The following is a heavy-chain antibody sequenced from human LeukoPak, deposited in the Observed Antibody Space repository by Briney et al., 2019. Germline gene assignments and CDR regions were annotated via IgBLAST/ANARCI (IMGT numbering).Heavy chain of an antibody. CDR1: GFTFSSYV. CDR3: ARDRGIVGTTGYYYMDV. CDR2: ISGTGGST. D-gene: IGHD1-26*01. Sequence: GGSLRLSCAASGFTFSSYVMSWVRQAPGKGLEWVSSISGTGGSTFYADSVKGRFTISRDNAKNTLYLQMNSLRVEDTAVYYCARDRGIVGTTGYYYMDVWGKGTTVTVSS. V-gene: IGHV3-23*01. J-gene: IGHJ6*03.